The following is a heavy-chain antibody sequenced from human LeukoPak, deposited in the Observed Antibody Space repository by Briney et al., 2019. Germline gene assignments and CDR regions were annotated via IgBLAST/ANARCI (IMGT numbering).Heavy chain of an antibody. CDR3: AREALRGYYFDY. CDR2: IYTSGST. Sequence: SETLSLTCTVSGGSISSYYWSWIRQPAGKGLEWIGRIYTSGSTNYNPSLKSRVTISVDTSKNQFSLKLSSVTAADTALYYCAREALRGYYFDYWGQGTLVTVSS. V-gene: IGHV4-4*07. D-gene: IGHD3-10*01. J-gene: IGHJ4*02. CDR1: GGSISSYY.